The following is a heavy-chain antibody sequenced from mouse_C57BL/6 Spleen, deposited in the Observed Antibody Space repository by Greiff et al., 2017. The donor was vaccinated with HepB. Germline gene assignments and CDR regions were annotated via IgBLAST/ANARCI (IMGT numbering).Heavy chain of an antibody. D-gene: IGHD1-1*01. CDR3: AREVITTVVATDWYFDV. J-gene: IGHJ1*03. CDR2: INYDGSST. CDR1: GFTFSDYY. Sequence: VQLKESEGGLVQPGSSMKLSCTASGFTFSDYYMAWVRQVPEKGLEWVANINYDGSSTYYLDSLKSRFIISRDNAKNILYRQMSSLKSEDTATYYCAREVITTVVATDWYFDVWGTGTTVTVSS. V-gene: IGHV5-16*01.